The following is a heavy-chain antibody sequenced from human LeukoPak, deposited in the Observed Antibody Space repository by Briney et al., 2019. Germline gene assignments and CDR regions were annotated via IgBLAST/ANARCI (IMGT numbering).Heavy chain of an antibody. CDR1: GFTFSSYA. CDR2: ISGSGGST. Sequence: GGSLRLSCAASGFTFSSYAMSWVRQAPGKGLEWVSAISGSGGSTYYADSVKGRFTISRDNSKNTLYLQMNSLRAEDTAVYYCAKDRPAPERRGGYFDYWGQGTLVTVSS. J-gene: IGHJ4*02. D-gene: IGHD1-1*01. V-gene: IGHV3-23*01. CDR3: AKDRPAPERRGGYFDY.